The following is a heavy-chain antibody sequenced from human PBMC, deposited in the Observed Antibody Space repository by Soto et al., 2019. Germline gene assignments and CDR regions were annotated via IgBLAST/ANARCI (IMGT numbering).Heavy chain of an antibody. CDR1: GYTFTSYA. Sequence: ASVKVSCKASGYTFTSYAMHWVRQAPGQRLEWMGWINAGNGNTKYSQKFQGRVTITRDTSASTAYMELSSLRSEDTAVYYCARDFRGYDILTGYFLFYWFDPWGQGTLVTVSS. V-gene: IGHV1-3*01. D-gene: IGHD3-9*01. CDR3: ARDFRGYDILTGYFLFYWFDP. CDR2: INAGNGNT. J-gene: IGHJ5*02.